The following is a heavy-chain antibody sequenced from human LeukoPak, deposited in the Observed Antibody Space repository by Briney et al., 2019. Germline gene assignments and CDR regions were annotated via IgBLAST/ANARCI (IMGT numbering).Heavy chain of an antibody. CDR2: IYYSGST. Sequence: SETLSFTCTVSGGSISSYYWSWIRQPPGKGLEWIGYIYYSGSTNYNPSLKSRVTISVDTSKNQFSLKLSSVTAADTAVYYCARLPYYYGMDVWGQGTTVTVSS. CDR1: GGSISSYY. J-gene: IGHJ6*02. CDR3: ARLPYYYGMDV. V-gene: IGHV4-59*08.